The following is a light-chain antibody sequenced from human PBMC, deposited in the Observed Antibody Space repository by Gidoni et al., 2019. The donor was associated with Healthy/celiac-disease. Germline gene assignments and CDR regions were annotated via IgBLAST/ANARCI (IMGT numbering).Light chain of an antibody. CDR2: DAS. V-gene: IGKV1-33*01. J-gene: IGKJ4*01. CDR3: QQYDKLSNT. Sequence: IQMTQSPSTLSASVGDRVTITCQARQDISNYLNWYQQKPGKAPKLLIDDASNLETGVPSRFSGSGVGTDFTFTISSLQPEDIATYYCQQYDKLSNTFGGXTKVEIK. CDR1: QDISNY.